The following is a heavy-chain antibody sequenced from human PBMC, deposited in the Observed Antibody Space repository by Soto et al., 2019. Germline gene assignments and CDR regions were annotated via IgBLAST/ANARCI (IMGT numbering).Heavy chain of an antibody. CDR1: GGSISYEYYH. CDR2: IHYSGSI. V-gene: IGHV4-30-4*08. D-gene: IGHD2-21*02. Sequence: SETLSLTCTVSGGSISYEYYHWTWIRQSPGKGLEWIGYIHYSGSILYNPSFKSRVTISVDTSKNQFSLQLSSVTAADTAVYFCAREDDGGDRDYYGLDVWGQGTTVTVSS. CDR3: AREDDGGDRDYYGLDV. J-gene: IGHJ6*02.